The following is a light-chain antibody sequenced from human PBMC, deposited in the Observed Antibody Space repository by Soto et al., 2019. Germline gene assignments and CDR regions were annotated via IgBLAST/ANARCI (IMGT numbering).Light chain of an antibody. CDR2: KGS. J-gene: IGKJ2*01. CDR3: LQYNAFPYT. CDR1: QNINVW. Sequence: DIQMTQSPSTLSASVGDRVIITCRASQNINVWLAWFQQKPGTAPKLLIYKGSILERGVPSRFSSSGSGTEFTLTISSLQPDDFATYYFLQYNAFPYTFGEGTKVDIK. V-gene: IGKV1-5*03.